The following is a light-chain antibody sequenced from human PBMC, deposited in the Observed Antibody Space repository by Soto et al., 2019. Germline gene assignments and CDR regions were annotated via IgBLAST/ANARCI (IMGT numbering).Light chain of an antibody. J-gene: IGLJ2*01. V-gene: IGLV1-51*02. CDR1: SSNIGNNY. CDR3: GTWDSSLSALVV. Sequence: QSVLTQPPSVSAAPGQKVTISCSGSSSNIGNNYVSWYQQLPGTAPKLLIYENNKRPSGIPDRFSDSKSGTSATLGITGLQTGDEADYYCGTWDSSLSALVVFGGGTKLTVL. CDR2: ENN.